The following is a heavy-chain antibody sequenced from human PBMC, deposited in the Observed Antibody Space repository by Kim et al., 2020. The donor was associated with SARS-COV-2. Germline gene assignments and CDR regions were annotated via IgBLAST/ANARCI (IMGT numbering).Heavy chain of an antibody. Sequence: DSGAPVEGRFTTSRDDSKNTVYLQMNSLKIEDTAVYYCTTDRLGSPGDYWGQGTLVTVSS. D-gene: IGHD1-26*01. V-gene: IGHV3-15*01. CDR3: TTDRLGSPGDY. J-gene: IGHJ4*02.